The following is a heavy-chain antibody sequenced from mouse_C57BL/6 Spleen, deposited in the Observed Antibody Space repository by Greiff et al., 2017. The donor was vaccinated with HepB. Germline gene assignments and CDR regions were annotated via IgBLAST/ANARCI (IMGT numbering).Heavy chain of an antibody. J-gene: IGHJ1*03. CDR3: ARDYDGRYFDV. CDR1: GYAFSSSW. V-gene: IGHV1-82*01. CDR2: IYPGDGDT. D-gene: IGHD2-4*01. Sequence: VQLQQSGPELVKPGASVKISCKASGYAFSSSWMNWVKQRPGKGLEWIGRIYPGDGDTNYNGKFKGKATLTADKSSSTAYMQLSSLTSEDSAVYFCARDYDGRYFDVLGTGTTVTVSS.